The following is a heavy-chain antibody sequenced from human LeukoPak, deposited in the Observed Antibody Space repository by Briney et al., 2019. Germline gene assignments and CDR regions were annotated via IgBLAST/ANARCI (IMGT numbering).Heavy chain of an antibody. CDR1: GFTFGSYW. J-gene: IGHJ4*02. D-gene: IGHD1-7*01. CDR3: ARNWNYADY. CDR2: IKQDGSET. V-gene: IGHV3-7*01. Sequence: GGSLRLSCAASGFTFGSYWMSWVRQAPGKGLEWVANIKQDGSETYYVDSVRGRFTISRDNAKNSLYLRMNSLRADDTAVYYCARNWNYADYWGQGTLVTVSS.